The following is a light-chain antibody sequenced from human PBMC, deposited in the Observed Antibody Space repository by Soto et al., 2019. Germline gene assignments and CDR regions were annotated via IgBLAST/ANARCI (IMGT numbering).Light chain of an antibody. CDR2: DAS. J-gene: IGKJ4*01. CDR1: QSVSSY. V-gene: IGKV3-11*01. CDR3: QQRCNWPPVT. Sequence: EIVLTQSPATLSLSPGERATLSCRASQSVSSYLAWYQQKPGQAPRLLIYDASNRATGIPARFSGSGSGTDFTLTISSLEPEDFAFYYCQQRCNWPPVTFGGGTKVEIK.